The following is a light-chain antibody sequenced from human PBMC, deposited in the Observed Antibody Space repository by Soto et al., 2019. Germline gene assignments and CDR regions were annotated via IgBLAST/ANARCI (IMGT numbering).Light chain of an antibody. V-gene: IGKV3-11*01. CDR2: DAY. Sequence: EIVLTQSPATLSLSPGERATLSCRASQTVYSFLAWYPQKHGQAPRLLIYDAYNRATGIPARFSGSGYGTDFTLTISSLQPEDFAVYYCQQGSHLWTFGQGTKVQSK. CDR3: QQGSHLWT. J-gene: IGKJ1*01. CDR1: QTVYSF.